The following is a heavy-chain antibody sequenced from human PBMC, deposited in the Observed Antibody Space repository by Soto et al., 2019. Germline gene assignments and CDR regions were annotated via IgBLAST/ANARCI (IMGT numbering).Heavy chain of an antibody. J-gene: IGHJ4*01. CDR2: IVVGSGNT. D-gene: IGHD3-16*02. CDR1: GFTFTSSA. Sequence: SVKVSCKASGFTFTSSAVQWVRQARGQRLEWIGWIVVGSGNTNYAQKFQERVTITRDMSTSTAYMELSSLRSEDTAVYYCGRGRYNAIYYLDSWGKGTLVTVSS. CDR3: GRGRYNAIYYLDS. V-gene: IGHV1-58*01.